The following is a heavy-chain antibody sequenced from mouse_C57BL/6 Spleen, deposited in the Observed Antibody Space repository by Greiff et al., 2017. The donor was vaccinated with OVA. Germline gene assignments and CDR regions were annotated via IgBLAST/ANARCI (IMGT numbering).Heavy chain of an antibody. CDR1: GFSFTSYG. CDR3: ARHPPSLWAMDY. CDR2: IWSDGST. V-gene: IGHV2-6-1*01. Sequence: VKLMESGPGLVAPSQSLSITCTVSGFSFTSYGVHWVRQPPGKGLEWLVVIWSDGSTTYNSALKSRLSISKDNSKSQVFLKMNSLQTDDTAMYYCARHPPSLWAMDYWGQGTSVTVSS. J-gene: IGHJ4*01. D-gene: IGHD6-1*01.